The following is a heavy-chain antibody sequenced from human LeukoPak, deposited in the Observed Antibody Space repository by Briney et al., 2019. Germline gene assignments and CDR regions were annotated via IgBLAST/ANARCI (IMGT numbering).Heavy chain of an antibody. D-gene: IGHD6-13*01. J-gene: IGHJ4*02. CDR3: ARDGGSSWTYDY. V-gene: IGHV4-59*01. CDR1: GGSISSYY. Sequence: SETLSLTCTVSGGSISSYYWSWIRQPPGKGLEWIGYIYYSGSTNYNPSLKSRVTISADTSKNQFSLKLSSVTAADTAVYYCARDGGSSWTYDYWGQGTLVTVSS. CDR2: IYYSGST.